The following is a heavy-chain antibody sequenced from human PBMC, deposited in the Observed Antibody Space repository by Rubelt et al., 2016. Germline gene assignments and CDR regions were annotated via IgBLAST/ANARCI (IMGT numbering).Heavy chain of an antibody. J-gene: IGHJ3*02. CDR2: INHSGST. CDR3: ARRGSDWQMDAFDI. CDR1: GGSFSGYY. Sequence: QVQLQQWGAGLLKPSETLSLTCAVYGGSFSGYYWSWIRQPPGKGLEWIGEINHSGSTNYNPSRKSRVTISVDTSKNQFPQMLSSVTAAETAVEYCARRGSDWQMDAFDIWGQGKMVTVSS. D-gene: IGHD2-21*01. V-gene: IGHV4-34*01.